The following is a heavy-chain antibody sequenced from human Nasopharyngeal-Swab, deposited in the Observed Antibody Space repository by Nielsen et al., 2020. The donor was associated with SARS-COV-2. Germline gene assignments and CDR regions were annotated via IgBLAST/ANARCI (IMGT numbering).Heavy chain of an antibody. J-gene: IGHJ6*02. V-gene: IGHV3-11*04. CDR1: GFTFSDYY. D-gene: IGHD1-1*01. CDR3: ARSPMTSYNNYYYYYGMDV. CDR2: ISSSGSTI. Sequence: GESLKISCAASGFTFSDYYMSWIRQAPGKGLECVSYISSSGSTIYYADSVKGRFTISRDNAKNSLYLQMNSLRAEDTAVYYCARSPMTSYNNYYYYYGMDVWGQGTTVTVSS.